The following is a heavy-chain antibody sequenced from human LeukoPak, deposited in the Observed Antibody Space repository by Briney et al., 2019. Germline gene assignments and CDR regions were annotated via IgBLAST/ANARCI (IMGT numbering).Heavy chain of an antibody. D-gene: IGHD1-26*01. V-gene: IGHV4-38-2*02. CDR3: ASGGGGSYVFDY. CDR1: GYSITSAYY. Sequence: SETLSLTCTVSGYSITSAYYWGWIRQPPGKGLEWIGSFFLKGSTYYNPSLKSRVTISVDTSKNQFSLKLSSVTAADPAVYYWASGGGGSYVFDYWGQGTLVTVSS. CDR2: FFLKGST. J-gene: IGHJ4*02.